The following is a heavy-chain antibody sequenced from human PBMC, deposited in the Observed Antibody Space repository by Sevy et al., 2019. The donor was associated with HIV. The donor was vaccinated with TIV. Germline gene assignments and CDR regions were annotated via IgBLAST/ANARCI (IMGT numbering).Heavy chain of an antibody. D-gene: IGHD4-17*01. Sequence: GGSLRLSCAASGFAFSNYYAMHWVRQAPGKGLELVALISYDGSDTYYADSVKGRFTVSRDNFKNTLFLQMNSLTTEDTAVYYCARPRANYVDHYFFYAMDVWGQGTTVTVSS. CDR2: ISYDGSDT. J-gene: IGHJ6*02. CDR1: GFAFSNYYA. V-gene: IGHV3-30-3*01. CDR3: ARPRANYVDHYFFYAMDV.